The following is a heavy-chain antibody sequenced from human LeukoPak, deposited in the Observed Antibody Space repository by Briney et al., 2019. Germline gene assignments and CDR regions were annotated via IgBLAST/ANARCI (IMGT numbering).Heavy chain of an antibody. D-gene: IGHD2-15*01. J-gene: IGHJ4*02. CDR2: ISNNGGYT. CDR3: AKQLGYCSDGSCYFPY. CDR1: GLTLSNVW. Sequence: PGGSLRLSCAASGLTLSNVWMSWVRQAPGKGLEWVSAISNNGGYTYYADSVQGRFTISRDNSKSTLCLQMNSLRAADTAVYYCAKQLGYCSDGSCYFPYWGQGTLVTVSS. V-gene: IGHV3-23*01.